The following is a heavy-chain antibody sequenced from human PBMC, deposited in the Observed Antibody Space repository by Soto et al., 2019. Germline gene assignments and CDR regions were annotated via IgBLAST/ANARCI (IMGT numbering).Heavy chain of an antibody. Sequence: QGQLVESGGGLVKPGGCLRLSCAASGFTFSDYYMSWIRQAPGKGLEWVSYISSSGTTIYYADSVKGRFAISRDDAKNSLYLQMNSLRAEDTAVYYCATSGLGATTTSDYWGQGTLVTVSS. D-gene: IGHD1-26*01. V-gene: IGHV3-11*01. J-gene: IGHJ4*02. CDR3: ATSGLGATTTSDY. CDR1: GFTFSDYY. CDR2: ISSSGTTI.